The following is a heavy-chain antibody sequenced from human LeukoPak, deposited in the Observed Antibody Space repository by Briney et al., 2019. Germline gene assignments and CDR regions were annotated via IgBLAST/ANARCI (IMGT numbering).Heavy chain of an antibody. Sequence: SETLSLTCTVSGYSISSGYYWGWIRPPPGKGLEWIGSIYHSGSTYYNPSLKSRVTISVDTSKNKYSLKLSSVTAADTAVYYCARDGSSSSIDYWGQGTLVTVSS. J-gene: IGHJ4*02. CDR3: ARDGSSSSIDY. D-gene: IGHD6-6*01. V-gene: IGHV4-38-2*02. CDR1: GYSISSGYY. CDR2: IYHSGST.